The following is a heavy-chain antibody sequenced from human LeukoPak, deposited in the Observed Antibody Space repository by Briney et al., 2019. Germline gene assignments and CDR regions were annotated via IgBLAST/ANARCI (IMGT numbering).Heavy chain of an antibody. CDR3: ARDLRRGYYFDY. J-gene: IGHJ4*02. Sequence: PSETLSLTCTVSGGSISSSSYYWGWLRQPPGKGLEWIGSIYYSGSTYYNPSLKSRVTISVDTSKNQFSLKLSSVTAADTAVYYCARDLRRGYYFDYWGQGTLVTVSS. V-gene: IGHV4-39*07. CDR1: GGSISSSSYY. CDR2: IYYSGST.